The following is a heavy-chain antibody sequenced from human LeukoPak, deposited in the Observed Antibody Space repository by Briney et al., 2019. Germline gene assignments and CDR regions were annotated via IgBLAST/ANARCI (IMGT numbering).Heavy chain of an antibody. D-gene: IGHD2-21*02. CDR1: GDSVSSNSAA. V-gene: IGHV6-1*01. CDR3: ARENHLEGTIVVVTAIQGFDY. CDR2: TYYRSKWYN. J-gene: IGHJ4*02. Sequence: SQTLSLTCAISGDSVSSNSAAWNWIRQSPSRGLEWLGRTYYRSKWYNDYAVSVKSRITLNPDTSKNQFSLQLNSVTPEDTAVYYCARENHLEGTIVVVTAIQGFDYWGQGTLVTVSS.